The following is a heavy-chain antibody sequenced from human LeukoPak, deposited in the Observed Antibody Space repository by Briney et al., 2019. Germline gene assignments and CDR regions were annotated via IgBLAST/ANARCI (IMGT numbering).Heavy chain of an antibody. D-gene: IGHD6-19*01. CDR1: GGSISSYY. Sequence: SETLSLTCTVSGGSISSYYWNWIRQPPGKGLEWIGYIYYSGGTNYNPSLKSRVTISVDTSKNQYSLKLSSVTAADTAVYFCARQLRGEAVAGHLQPFDYWGQGTLVTVSS. V-gene: IGHV4-59*08. J-gene: IGHJ4*02. CDR2: IYYSGGT. CDR3: ARQLRGEAVAGHLQPFDY.